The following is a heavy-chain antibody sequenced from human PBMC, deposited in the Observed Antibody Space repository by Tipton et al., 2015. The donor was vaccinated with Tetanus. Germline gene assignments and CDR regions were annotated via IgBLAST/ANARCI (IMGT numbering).Heavy chain of an antibody. CDR1: GGSFSGYY. CDR3: ARGVDRTKAGIE. J-gene: IGHJ4*02. CDR2: IHPSGIT. D-gene: IGHD5-12*01. Sequence: TLSLTCTIYGGSFSGYYWSWIRQPPGRGLEWIGEIHPSGITTCNPSPGSRVTLSQDTSKSQISLKLNSVTAADTAVHYCARGVDRTKAGIEWGQGTLVTVSS. V-gene: IGHV4-34*01.